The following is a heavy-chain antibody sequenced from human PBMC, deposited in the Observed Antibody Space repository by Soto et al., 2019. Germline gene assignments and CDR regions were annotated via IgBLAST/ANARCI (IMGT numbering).Heavy chain of an antibody. CDR1: GGTFSSYA. J-gene: IGHJ6*02. Sequence: SVKLSCKDSGGTFSSYAISWVRQAPRQGLEWMGGIIPILGTANYAQKFQGRVTITADESTSTAYMELSSLRSEDTAVYYCASSYSQRYYYYGMDVWGQGATVTVSS. V-gene: IGHV1-69*13. D-gene: IGHD4-4*01. CDR3: ASSYSQRYYYYGMDV. CDR2: IIPILGTA.